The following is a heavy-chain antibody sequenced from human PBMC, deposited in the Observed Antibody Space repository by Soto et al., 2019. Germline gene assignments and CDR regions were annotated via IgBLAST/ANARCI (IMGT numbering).Heavy chain of an antibody. V-gene: IGHV3-30*18. Sequence: AGGSLRLSCAASGFTFSSYGMHWVRQAPGKGLGWVAVISYDGSNKYYADSVKGRFTISRDNSKNTLYLQMNSLRAEDTAVYYCAKEEGGSYSVYYYYYYGMDVWGQGTTVTVSS. CDR1: GFTFSSYG. CDR3: AKEEGGSYSVYYYYYYGMDV. J-gene: IGHJ6*02. D-gene: IGHD1-26*01. CDR2: ISYDGSNK.